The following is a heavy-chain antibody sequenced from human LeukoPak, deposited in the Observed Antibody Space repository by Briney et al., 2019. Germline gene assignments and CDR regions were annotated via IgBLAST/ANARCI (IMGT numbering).Heavy chain of an antibody. CDR1: GGSISNYY. D-gene: IGHD1-14*01. V-gene: IGHV4-59*01. J-gene: IGHJ4*02. Sequence: PSETLSLTCTVSGGSISNYYWSWIRQPPGKGLEWIGYLYDTGSTKCNPSLKSRVTLSGDTSKNQFSLKLNSVTAADTAVYYCARGEITPFDYWGQGTLVTVSS. CDR2: LYDTGST. CDR3: ARGEITPFDY.